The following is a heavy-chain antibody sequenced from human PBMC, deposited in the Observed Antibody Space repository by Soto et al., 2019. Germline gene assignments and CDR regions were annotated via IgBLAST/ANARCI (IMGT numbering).Heavy chain of an antibody. Sequence: ASVKDSCKASGYNFADYHIHWVRQAPGQGFEWMGWINPESGDTKCAQNFQGWVTMTTDTSSSTAYLGLRRLLSDDTAVYFCARLVITGEFDYWGQGTLVTVSS. J-gene: IGHJ4*02. CDR2: INPESGDT. D-gene: IGHD3-22*01. CDR1: GYNFADYH. CDR3: ARLVITGEFDY. V-gene: IGHV1-2*04.